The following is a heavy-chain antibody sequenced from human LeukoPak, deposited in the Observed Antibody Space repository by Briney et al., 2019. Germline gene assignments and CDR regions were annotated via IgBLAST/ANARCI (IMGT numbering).Heavy chain of an antibody. CDR1: GGSISSHY. V-gene: IGHV4-59*11. J-gene: IGHJ4*02. CDR3: ARVRNWGEFDY. Sequence: PSETLSLTCTVSGGSISSHYWSWIRQPPGKGLEWIGYIYYSGSTNYNPSLKSRVTISVDTSKNQFSQKLSSVTAADTAVYYCARVRNWGEFDYWGQGTLVTVSS. D-gene: IGHD7-27*01. CDR2: IYYSGST.